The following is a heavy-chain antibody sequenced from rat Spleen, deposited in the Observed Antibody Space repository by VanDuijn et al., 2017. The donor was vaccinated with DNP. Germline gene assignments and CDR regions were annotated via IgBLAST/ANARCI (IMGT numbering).Heavy chain of an antibody. D-gene: IGHD1-2*01. CDR1: GFTFSDYA. CDR2: IIYDGSTT. CDR3: ATRNYDYNYFDY. J-gene: IGHJ2*01. V-gene: IGHV5S10*01. Sequence: EVQLVESGGGLVQPGNSLKLSCAASGFTFSDYAMAWVRQSPKKGLEWVATIIYDGSTTYYRDSVKGRFTISRDNAKSTLYLQMDSLRSEDTATYYCATRNYDYNYFDYWGQGVMVTVSS.